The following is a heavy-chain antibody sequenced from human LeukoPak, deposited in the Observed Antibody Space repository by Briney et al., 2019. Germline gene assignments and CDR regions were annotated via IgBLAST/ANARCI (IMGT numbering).Heavy chain of an antibody. CDR3: AKGNWRYFDD. J-gene: IGHJ4*02. CDR2: ISGSGGST. CDR1: GFTFSTYV. D-gene: IGHD1-1*01. V-gene: IGHV3-23*01. Sequence: GGSLRLSCAASGFTFSTYVMSWVRQAPGKGLEWVSAISGSGGSTYYADSVKGRFTISRDNSKNTLYLQTDSLGADDTAVYYCAKGNWRYFDDWGQGTLVTVCS.